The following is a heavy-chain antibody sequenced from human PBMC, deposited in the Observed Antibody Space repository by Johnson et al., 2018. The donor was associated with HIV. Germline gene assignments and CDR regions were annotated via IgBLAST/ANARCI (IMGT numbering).Heavy chain of an antibody. CDR2: IRYDGSNK. CDR1: GFTFSSYG. D-gene: IGHD6-13*01. V-gene: IGHV3-30*02. J-gene: IGHJ3*02. Sequence: VQLVESGGGVVQPGRSLRLSCAASGFTFSSYGMHWVRQAPGKGLEWVAFIRYDGSNKYYADSVKGRFTISRDNSKNTLYLQMNSLRAEDTAVYYCAKGQGSSRTYAFDIWGQGTMVTVSS. CDR3: AKGQGSSRTYAFDI.